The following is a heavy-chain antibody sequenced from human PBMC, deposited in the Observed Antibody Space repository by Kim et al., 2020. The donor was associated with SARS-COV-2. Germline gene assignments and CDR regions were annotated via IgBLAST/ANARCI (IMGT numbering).Heavy chain of an antibody. V-gene: IGHV5-51*01. CDR2: IYPGDSDT. Sequence: GESLKISCKGSGYSFTSYWIGWVRQMPGKGLEWMGIIYPGDSDTRYSPSFQGKVTISADKSISTAYLQWGSLKASDTAMYYCARHASSGYYRFYYYYGMDVWGQGTTVTVSS. D-gene: IGHD3-22*01. CDR3: ARHASSGYYRFYYYYGMDV. J-gene: IGHJ6*02. CDR1: GYSFTSYW.